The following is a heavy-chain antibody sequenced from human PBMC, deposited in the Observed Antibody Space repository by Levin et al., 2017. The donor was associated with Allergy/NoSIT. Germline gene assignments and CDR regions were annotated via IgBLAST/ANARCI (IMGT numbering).Heavy chain of an antibody. Sequence: GGSLRLSCAASGFTFSSYAMSWVRQAPGKGLEWVSGISGSGGSTYYADSVKGRFTISRDNSKNTLYLLMNSLRAEDTAAYYCAKAWRSSCSGGYCYSLDYWGQGTLVTVSS. CDR3: AKAWRSSCSGGYCYSLDY. V-gene: IGHV3-23*01. J-gene: IGHJ4*02. CDR1: GFTFSSYA. CDR2: ISGSGGST. D-gene: IGHD2-15*01.